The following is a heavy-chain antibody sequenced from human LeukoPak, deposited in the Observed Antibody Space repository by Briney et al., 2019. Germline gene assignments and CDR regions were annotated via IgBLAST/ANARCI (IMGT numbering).Heavy chain of an antibody. D-gene: IGHD4-17*01. V-gene: IGHV3-21*01. J-gene: IGHJ4*02. CDR3: ARGRPVTTQPSDY. CDR2: ISSSSSYI. Sequence: GRSLRLSCAASGFTFSSYSMNWVRQAPGKGLEWVSSISSSSSYIYYADSVKGRFTISRDNAKNSLYLQMNSLRAEDTAVYYCARGRPVTTQPSDYWGQGTLVTVSS. CDR1: GFTFSSYS.